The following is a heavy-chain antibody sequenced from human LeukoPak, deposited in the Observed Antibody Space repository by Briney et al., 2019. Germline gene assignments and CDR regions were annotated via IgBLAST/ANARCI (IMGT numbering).Heavy chain of an antibody. J-gene: IGHJ4*02. CDR1: GFTFNSYA. Sequence: TGGSLRLSCAASGFTFNSYAMSWVRQAPGKGLEWVSAISGSGGSTYYADSVKGRFTISRDNSKNTLYLQMNSLRAEDTAAYYCAKFDRGGSTSGSFDSWGQGTLVTVSS. CDR2: ISGSGGST. CDR3: AKFDRGGSTSGSFDS. V-gene: IGHV3-23*01. D-gene: IGHD2-2*01.